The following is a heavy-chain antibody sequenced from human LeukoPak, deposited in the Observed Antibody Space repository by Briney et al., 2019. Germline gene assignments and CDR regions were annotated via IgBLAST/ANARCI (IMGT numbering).Heavy chain of an antibody. D-gene: IGHD6-19*01. CDR2: IKSKTDGGTT. Sequence: PGGSLRLSCAASGFTFSNAWMSWVRQAPGKGLEWVGRIKSKTDGGTTDYAAPVKGRFTISRDDSKNTLYLQMNSLKTEDTAVYYCTSRIAVAGTHDHWGQGTLVTVSS. CDR3: TSRIAVAGTHDH. J-gene: IGHJ4*02. CDR1: GFTFSNAW. V-gene: IGHV3-15*01.